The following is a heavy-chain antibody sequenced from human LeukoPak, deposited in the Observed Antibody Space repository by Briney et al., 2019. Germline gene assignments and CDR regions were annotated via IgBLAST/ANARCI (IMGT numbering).Heavy chain of an antibody. CDR3: AKDGSSGHYSLDY. J-gene: IGHJ4*02. Sequence: PGGSLRLSCAASGFSLSSYGMHWVRQAPGKGLEWVAVIWYDVNNKYYADSVKGRFTISRDNSKNTLYLQMNSLRAEDTAVYYCAKDGSSGHYSLDYWGQGTLVTVSS. D-gene: IGHD3-22*01. V-gene: IGHV3-33*06. CDR2: IWYDVNNK. CDR1: GFSLSSYG.